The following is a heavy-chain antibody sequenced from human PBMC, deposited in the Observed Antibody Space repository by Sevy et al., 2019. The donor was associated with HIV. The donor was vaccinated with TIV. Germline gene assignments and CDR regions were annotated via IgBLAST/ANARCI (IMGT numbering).Heavy chain of an antibody. CDR1: GYTFTSYD. CDR2: MNPNSGNT. J-gene: IGHJ6*02. V-gene: IGHV1-8*01. D-gene: IGHD3-22*01. CDR3: ARVLGVIYYDSSGYYSADCGMDV. Sequence: ASVKVSCKASGYTFTSYDINWVRQATGQGLEWMGWMNPNSGNTGYAQKFQGRVTMTRNTSISTAYMELSSLRSEDTAVYYCARVLGVIYYDSSGYYSADCGMDVWGQGTTVTVSS.